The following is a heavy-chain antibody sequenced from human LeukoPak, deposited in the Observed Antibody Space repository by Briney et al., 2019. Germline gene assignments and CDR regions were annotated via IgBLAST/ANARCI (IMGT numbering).Heavy chain of an antibody. CDR1: GYTFTGHY. Sequence: GASVKVSCKASGYTFTGHYMHWVRQAPGQGLEWMGWINPNSGGTNYAQKFQGWVTMTRDTSISTAYMELSRLRSDDTAVYYCARGVRDYVWGSYLHYWGQGTLVTVSS. CDR3: ARGVRDYVWGSYLHY. CDR2: INPNSGGT. J-gene: IGHJ4*02. D-gene: IGHD3-16*01. V-gene: IGHV1-2*04.